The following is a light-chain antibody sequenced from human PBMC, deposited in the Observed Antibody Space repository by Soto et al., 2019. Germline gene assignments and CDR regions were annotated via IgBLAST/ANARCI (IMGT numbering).Light chain of an antibody. CDR1: SSNIGAGYD. Sequence: QSVLTQPPSVSGAPGQRVTISCTGSSSNIGAGYDVHWYQQLPGTAPKLVIYGNRNRPSGVPDRFSGSKSGTSASLAITGLQAEDEDDYYCQSYDSSLSGSKVVFGGGTKLTVL. CDR3: QSYDSSLSGSKVV. J-gene: IGLJ2*01. CDR2: GNR. V-gene: IGLV1-40*01.